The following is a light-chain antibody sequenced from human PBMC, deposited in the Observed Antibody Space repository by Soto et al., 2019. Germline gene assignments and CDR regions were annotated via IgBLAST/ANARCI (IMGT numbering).Light chain of an antibody. Sequence: DIQMTQSPSTLSASVGDRVTITCRASQSIGDSLAWYQQKPGKAPYLLISDVSSLERGVPSRFSGSGSGTEFTLTISSLQPDDFATYYCQQYNSYSGTFGQWTKMHIK. CDR2: DVS. J-gene: IGKJ1*01. V-gene: IGKV1-5*01. CDR1: QSIGDS. CDR3: QQYNSYSGT.